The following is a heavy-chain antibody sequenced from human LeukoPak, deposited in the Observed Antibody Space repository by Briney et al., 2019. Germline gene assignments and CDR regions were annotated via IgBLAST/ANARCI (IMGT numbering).Heavy chain of an antibody. CDR1: GGSISSGGYF. J-gene: IGHJ5*02. Sequence: SETLSLTCAVSGGSISSGGYFWSWIRQPPGKGLEWIGYIYHSGSTYYNPSLKSRVTISVDRSKNQFSLKLSSVTAADTAVYYCARGAMSWFGEGNWFDPWGQGTLVTVSS. CDR3: ARGAMSWFGEGNWFDP. CDR2: IYHSGST. V-gene: IGHV4-30-2*01. D-gene: IGHD3-10*01.